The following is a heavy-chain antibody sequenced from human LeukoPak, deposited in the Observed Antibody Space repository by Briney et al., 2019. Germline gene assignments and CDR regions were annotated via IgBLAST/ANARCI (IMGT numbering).Heavy chain of an antibody. J-gene: IGHJ4*02. V-gene: IGHV1-3*01. Sequence: PGGSLRLSCAASGFTFSSYAMHWVRQAPGQRLEWMGWINAGNGNTKYSQKFQGRVTITRDTSASTAYMEMRSLRSEDTAVYYCAREIDRDDYNRFFDYWGQGTLVTVSS. CDR3: AREIDRDDYNRFFDY. CDR2: INAGNGNT. D-gene: IGHD5-24*01. CDR1: GFTFSSYA.